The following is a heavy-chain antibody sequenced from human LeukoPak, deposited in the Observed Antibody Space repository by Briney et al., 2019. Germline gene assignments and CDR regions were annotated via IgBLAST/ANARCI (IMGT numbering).Heavy chain of an antibody. D-gene: IGHD6-6*01. CDR1: GFTFDDYA. CDR3: ARGSSIAARPPGRGY. CDR2: ISWNSGSI. Sequence: GGSLRLSCAASGFTFDDYAMHWVRQAPGKGLEWVSGISWNSGSIGYADSVKGRFTISRDNAKNSLYLQMNSLRAEDTAVYYCARGSSIAARPPGRGYWGQGTLVTVSS. V-gene: IGHV3-9*01. J-gene: IGHJ4*02.